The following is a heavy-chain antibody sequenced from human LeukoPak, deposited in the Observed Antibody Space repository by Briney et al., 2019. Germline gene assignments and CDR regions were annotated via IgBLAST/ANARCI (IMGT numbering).Heavy chain of an antibody. CDR1: GFTFSFYT. J-gene: IGHJ4*02. V-gene: IGHV3-23*01. Sequence: GGSLRLSCAASGFTFSFYTMNWVRQAPGKGLEWVSIINYNGDNKYYADSVQGRFTISRDNCKNTVYLQMNSLRAEDTDIYYCAKDGHCPGALCPTQIAVAGYNDNWGQGTLVTVSS. D-gene: IGHD6-19*01. CDR3: AKDGHCPGALCPTQIAVAGYNDN. CDR2: INYNGDNK.